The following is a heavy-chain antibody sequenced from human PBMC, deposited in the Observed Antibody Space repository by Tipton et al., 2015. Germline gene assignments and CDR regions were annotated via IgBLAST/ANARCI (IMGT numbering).Heavy chain of an antibody. CDR3: ARGLPPRFSGRYARGYGAFDI. CDR1: GDSISRSSYS. J-gene: IGHJ3*02. D-gene: IGHD1-26*01. CDR2: IYYTGST. Sequence: TLSLTCTVSGDSISRSSYSWGWIRQPPGKGLEWIGSIYYTGSTYYNPSLKSRVTMSVDTSKNHFSLKLSSVTAADTAVYYCARGLPPRFSGRYARGYGAFDIWGQGTKVTVSS. V-gene: IGHV4-39*02.